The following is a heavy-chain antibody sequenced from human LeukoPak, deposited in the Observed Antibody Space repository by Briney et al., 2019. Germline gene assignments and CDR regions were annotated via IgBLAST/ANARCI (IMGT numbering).Heavy chain of an antibody. CDR1: GFDLHTYE. CDR2: ITISGHTK. J-gene: IGHJ5*02. CDR3: VRGDPHADL. Sequence: GGSLRLSCAASGFDLHTYEMNWVRQAPGKGLEWIADITISGHTKNYADSVKGRFTISRDSARTSLYLQMNSLRVEDTGVYFCVRGDPHADLWGQGTLVTVSS. V-gene: IGHV3-48*03.